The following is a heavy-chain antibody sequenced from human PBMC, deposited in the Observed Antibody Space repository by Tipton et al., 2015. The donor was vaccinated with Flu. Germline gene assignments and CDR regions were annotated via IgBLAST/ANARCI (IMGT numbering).Heavy chain of an antibody. CDR3: ARQPGIPAAGRIFWFDS. CDR1: GFTFSNFA. V-gene: IGHV3-33*01. Sequence: SLRLSCAASGFTFSNFAMHWVRQAPGKGLEWVAGVWYDGTNEYYADSVKGRFTISRDNSKNTLYLQMNSLRAEDTAVYYCARQPGIPAAGRIFWFDSWGQGILVTVSS. CDR2: VWYDGTNE. D-gene: IGHD6-13*01. J-gene: IGHJ5*01.